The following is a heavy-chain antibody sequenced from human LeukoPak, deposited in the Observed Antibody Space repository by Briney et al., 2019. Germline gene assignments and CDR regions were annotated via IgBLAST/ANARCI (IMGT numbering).Heavy chain of an antibody. Sequence: GASVKVSCKVSGYTLTELSMHWVRQAPGKGLEWMGGFDPEDGETIYAQKFQGRVTMTEDTSTDTAYMELSSLRSEDTAVYYCATHTLRGVIKPEDTHYDGIIGWGQGTLVTVSS. CDR1: GYTLTELS. J-gene: IGHJ4*02. CDR3: ATHTLRGVIKPEDTHYDGIIG. CDR2: FDPEDGET. V-gene: IGHV1-24*01. D-gene: IGHD1-14*01.